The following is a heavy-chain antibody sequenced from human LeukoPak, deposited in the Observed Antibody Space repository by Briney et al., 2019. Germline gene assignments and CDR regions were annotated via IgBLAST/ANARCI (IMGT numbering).Heavy chain of an antibody. CDR2: ISSSSSYI. CDR3: ARAPYCTNGVCLKNWFDP. J-gene: IGHJ5*02. CDR1: GFTFSSYS. D-gene: IGHD2-8*01. Sequence: GGSLRLSCAASGFTFSSYSMNWVRQAPGKGLEWVSSISSSSSYIYYADSVKGRFTISRDNAKNSLYLRMNSLKDEDTAVYYCARAPYCTNGVCLKNWFDPWGQGTLVTVSS. V-gene: IGHV3-21*01.